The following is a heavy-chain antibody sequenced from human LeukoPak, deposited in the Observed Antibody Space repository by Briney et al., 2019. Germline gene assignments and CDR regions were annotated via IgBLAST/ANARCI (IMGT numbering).Heavy chain of an antibody. CDR1: GFTFSENW. D-gene: IGHD6-13*01. J-gene: IGHJ3*01. CDR2: INRDGGLT. CDR3: VREEHRLAEAGTSAFDL. V-gene: IGHV3-74*01. Sequence: GGPLRLSCVASGFTFSENWMHWVRQAPGKGLAWVSHINRDGGLTNYADSVKGRFTISRDNARNTVYLQMSSLRVEDTAIYFCVREEHRLAEAGTSAFDLGGQGTLVTVSP.